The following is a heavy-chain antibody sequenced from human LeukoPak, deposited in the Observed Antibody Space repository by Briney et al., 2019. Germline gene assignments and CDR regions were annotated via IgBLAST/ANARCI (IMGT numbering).Heavy chain of an antibody. CDR1: GDSFTSVTEY. V-gene: IGHV4-39*07. J-gene: IGHJ4*02. D-gene: IGHD6-19*01. Sequence: SETLSLTCTVSGDSFTSVTEYWAWIRQPPGKGLEWIASGDYSGGTYYNPSLESRVAISADMSKNQISLKLTSVTGADTAVYYCAGERGEEYSSGWYKTNFFDNWGQGIRVTVSS. CDR2: GDYSGGT. CDR3: AGERGEEYSSGWYKTNFFDN.